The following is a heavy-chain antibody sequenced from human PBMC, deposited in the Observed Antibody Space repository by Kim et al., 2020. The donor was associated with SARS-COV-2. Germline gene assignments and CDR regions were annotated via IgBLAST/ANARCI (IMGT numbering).Heavy chain of an antibody. Sequence: GGSLRLSCAASGFTFSSYEMNWVRQAPGKGLEWVSYISSSGSTIYYADSVKGRFTISRDNAKNSLYLQMNSLRAEDTAVYYCASWAPGRRYYYYGMDVWGQGTTVTVSS. CDR3: ASWAPGRRYYYYGMDV. CDR1: GFTFSSYE. D-gene: IGHD3-16*01. CDR2: ISSSGSTI. J-gene: IGHJ6*02. V-gene: IGHV3-48*03.